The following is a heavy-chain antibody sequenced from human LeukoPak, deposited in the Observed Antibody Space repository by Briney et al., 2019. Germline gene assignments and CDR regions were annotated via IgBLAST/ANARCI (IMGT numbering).Heavy chain of an antibody. CDR2: MSHTGAA. Sequence: SETLSLTCAVFGGSFSGYYWSWIRQSPEKGLEWIGEMSHTGAANYNPSLKSRVTVSVDTSKKQFSLNLRSVTAADTAVYYCARGLHYNILTGGMDVWGQGTTVIVSS. J-gene: IGHJ6*02. V-gene: IGHV4-34*01. CDR1: GGSFSGYY. D-gene: IGHD3-9*01. CDR3: ARGLHYNILTGGMDV.